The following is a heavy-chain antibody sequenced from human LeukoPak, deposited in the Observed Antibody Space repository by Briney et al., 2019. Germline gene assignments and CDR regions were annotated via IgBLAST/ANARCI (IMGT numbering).Heavy chain of an antibody. CDR2: IYTSGST. V-gene: IGHV4-61*02. J-gene: IGHJ4*02. CDR1: GGSISSGSYY. Sequence: SETLSLTSTVSGGSISSGSYYWRCIRQPAGKGLEWIGRIYTSGSTNYNPSLKSRVTISVDTSKNQFSLKLSSVTAADTAVYYCARVDLSITSAPYYFDYWGQGTLVTVSS. CDR3: ARVDLSITSAPYYFDY. D-gene: IGHD2-15*01.